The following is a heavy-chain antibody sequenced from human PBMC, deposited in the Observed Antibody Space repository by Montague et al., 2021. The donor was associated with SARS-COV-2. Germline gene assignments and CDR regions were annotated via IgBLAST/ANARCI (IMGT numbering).Heavy chain of an antibody. V-gene: IGHV4-39*01. Sequence: SETLSLTCTVSGGSISSSSYYWGWIRQPPGKGLEWIGSIYYSGSTYYNPSLKSRVTISVGTSKNQFSLKLSSVTAADTAVYYCVRHERQWLRLYPYYFDYWGQGTLVTVSS. CDR3: VRHERQWLRLYPYYFDY. CDR2: IYYSGST. D-gene: IGHD5-12*01. J-gene: IGHJ4*02. CDR1: GGSISSSSYY.